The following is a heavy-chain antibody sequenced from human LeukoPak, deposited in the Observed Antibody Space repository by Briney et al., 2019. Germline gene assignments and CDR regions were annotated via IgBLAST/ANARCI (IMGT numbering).Heavy chain of an antibody. V-gene: IGHV3-74*01. Sequence: PGGSLRLSCAASGSTFSSYWMHWVRQAPGKGLVWVSRINSDGGSTSYADSVKGRFTISRDNAKNTLYLQMNSLRAEDTAVYHCARVIWSGHSYYFDHWGQGTLVTVSS. D-gene: IGHD3-3*01. CDR2: INSDGGST. J-gene: IGHJ4*02. CDR3: ARVIWSGHSYYFDH. CDR1: GSTFSSYW.